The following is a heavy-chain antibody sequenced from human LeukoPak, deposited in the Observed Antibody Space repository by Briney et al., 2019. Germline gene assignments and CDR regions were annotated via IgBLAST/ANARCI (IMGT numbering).Heavy chain of an antibody. Sequence: SETLSLTCAVYGGSFCGYYWSWIRQPPGKGLEWIGEINHSGSTNYNPSLKSRVTISVDTSKNQFSMKLSSVTAADTAVYYCARLLRGGRDTAMVTMIVVRAKPGAFDSWGQGTMVTVSS. CDR1: GGSFCGYY. J-gene: IGHJ3*02. V-gene: IGHV4-34*01. CDR2: INHSGST. D-gene: IGHD5-18*01. CDR3: ARLLRGGRDTAMVTMIVVRAKPGAFDS.